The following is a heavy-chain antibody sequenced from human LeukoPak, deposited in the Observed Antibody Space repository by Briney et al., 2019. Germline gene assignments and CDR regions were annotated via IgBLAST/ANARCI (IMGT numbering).Heavy chain of an antibody. CDR2: ISAYNGNT. J-gene: IGHJ5*02. Sequence: ASVKVSCKASGYTFTSYGISWVRQAPGQGLEWMGWISAYNGNTNYAQKLQGRVTMTTNTSTSTAYMELRSLRSDDTAVYYCARVGSSWPRNWFDPWGQGTLVTVSS. D-gene: IGHD6-13*01. CDR3: ARVGSSWPRNWFDP. V-gene: IGHV1-18*01. CDR1: GYTFTSYG.